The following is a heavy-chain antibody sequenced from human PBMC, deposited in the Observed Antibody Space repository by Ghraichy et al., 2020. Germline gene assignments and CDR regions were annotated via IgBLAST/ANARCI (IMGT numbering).Heavy chain of an antibody. CDR1: GFTFRSYS. CDR2: ISSSSGYI. J-gene: IGHJ4*02. CDR3: GRGGSGRQKVDY. Sequence: GSLRLSCAASGFTFRSYSMNWVRQAPGKGLEWVSSISSSSGYIYYADSVKGRFTISRANAGNSLYLHMYDLRAEDTAVYYCGRGGSGRQKVDYWGQGTLVTVSS. V-gene: IGHV3-21*01.